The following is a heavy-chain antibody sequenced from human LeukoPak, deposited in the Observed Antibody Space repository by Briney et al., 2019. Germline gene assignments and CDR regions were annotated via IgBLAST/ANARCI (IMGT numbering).Heavy chain of an antibody. CDR1: GYSSISYW. J-gene: IGHJ4*02. V-gene: IGHV5-51*01. CDR3: ARSYSSSSSLDY. Sequence: GEHLKIPCKGSGYSSISYWISWWRRLPAKGLEWLGIIYHSDYDTRSSPSLQGQVTISADKSISTAYLQWSSLKASDTAMYYCARSYSSSSSLDYWGQGTRVTVSS. CDR2: IYHSDYDT. D-gene: IGHD6-6*01.